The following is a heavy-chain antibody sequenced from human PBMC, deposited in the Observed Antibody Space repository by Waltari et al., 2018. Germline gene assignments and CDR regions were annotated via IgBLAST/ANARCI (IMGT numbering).Heavy chain of an antibody. CDR3: ARDRGYYDILTGYYRGASYFDY. D-gene: IGHD3-9*01. V-gene: IGHV4-59*01. CDR1: GGSISSYY. CDR2: IYYSGST. J-gene: IGHJ4*02. Sequence: QVQLQESGPGLVKPSETLSLTCTVSGGSISSYYWSWIRQPPGKGLEWIGYIYYSGSTNYNPSLKSRVTISVDTSKNQFSLKLSSVTAADTAVYYCARDRGYYDILTGYYRGASYFDYWGQGTLVTVSS.